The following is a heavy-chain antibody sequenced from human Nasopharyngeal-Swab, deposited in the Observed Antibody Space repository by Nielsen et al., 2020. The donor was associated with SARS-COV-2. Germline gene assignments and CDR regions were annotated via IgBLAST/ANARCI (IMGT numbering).Heavy chain of an antibody. V-gene: IGHV4-59*13. D-gene: IGHD6-13*01. CDR3: ARESPAAGTAFDI. CDR2: IYYSGST. Sequence: PSETLSLTCTVPGGSISSYYWSWIRQPPGKGLEWIGYIYYSGSTNYNPSLKSRVTISVDTSKNQFSLKLSSVTAADTAVYYCARESPAAGTAFDIWGQGTMVTVSS. J-gene: IGHJ3*02. CDR1: GGSISSYY.